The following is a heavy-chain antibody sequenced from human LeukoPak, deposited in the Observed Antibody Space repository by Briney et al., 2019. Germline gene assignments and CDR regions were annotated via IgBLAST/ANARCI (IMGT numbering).Heavy chain of an antibody. D-gene: IGHD3-22*01. V-gene: IGHV1-2*02. J-gene: IGHJ3*02. Sequence: GASVKVSCKASGYTFTGYYMHWVRQAPGQGLEWMGWINPNSGGTNYAQKFQGRVTMTRDTSISTAYMELSRLRSDDTAVYYCVAGVLVPIIVDDAFEIWGQGTVVTVSS. CDR2: INPNSGGT. CDR3: VAGVLVPIIVDDAFEI. CDR1: GYTFTGYY.